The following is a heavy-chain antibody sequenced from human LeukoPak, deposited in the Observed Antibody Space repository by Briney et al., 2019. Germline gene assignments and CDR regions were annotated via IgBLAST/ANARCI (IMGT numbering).Heavy chain of an antibody. CDR2: IYYSGST. Sequence: SETLSLTCTVSGGSISSSSYYWGWIRQPPGKGLEWIGSIYYSGSTYYNPSLKSRVTISVDTSKNQFSLKLSSVTAADTAVYYCARGRYYDSSGYSRYYYYYGMDVWGQGTTVTVSS. V-gene: IGHV4-39*01. CDR3: ARGRYYDSSGYSRYYYYYGMDV. CDR1: GGSISSSSYY. J-gene: IGHJ6*02. D-gene: IGHD3-22*01.